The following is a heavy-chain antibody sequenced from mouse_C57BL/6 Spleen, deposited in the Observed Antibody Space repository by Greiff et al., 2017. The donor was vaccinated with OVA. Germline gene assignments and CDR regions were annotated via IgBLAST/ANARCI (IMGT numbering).Heavy chain of an antibody. J-gene: IGHJ2*01. CDR3: TRHTTVVVEY. D-gene: IGHD1-1*01. Sequence: QVQLQQSGAELVRPGASVTLSCKASGYTFTDYEMHWVKQTPVHGLEWIGAIDPETGGTAYNQKFKGKAILTADKSSSTAYMELRSLTSEDSAVYYCTRHTTVVVEYWGQGTPLTVSP. CDR2: IDPETGGT. CDR1: GYTFTDYE. V-gene: IGHV1-15*01.